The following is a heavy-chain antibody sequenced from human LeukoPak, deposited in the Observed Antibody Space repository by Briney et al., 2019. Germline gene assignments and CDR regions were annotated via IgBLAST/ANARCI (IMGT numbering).Heavy chain of an antibody. CDR2: INAGNGNT. V-gene: IGHV1-3*01. CDR3: ARTSLIAAAGTGEYFQH. Sequence: ASVKVSCKVSGYTLTELSMHWVRQAPGQRLEWMGWINAGNGNTKYSQKFQGRVTITRDTSASTVYMELSSLRSEDTAVYYCARTSLIAAAGTGEYFQHWGQGTLVTVSS. CDR1: GYTLTELS. D-gene: IGHD6-13*01. J-gene: IGHJ1*01.